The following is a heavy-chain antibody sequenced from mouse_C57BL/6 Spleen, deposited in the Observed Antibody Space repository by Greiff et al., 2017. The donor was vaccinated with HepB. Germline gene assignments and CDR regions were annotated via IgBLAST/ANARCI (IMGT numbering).Heavy chain of an antibody. CDR2: IVPENGDT. J-gene: IGHJ2*01. Sequence: EVQLQQSGAELVRPGASVKLSCTASGFNIKDDYMHWVKQRPEQGLEWIGWIVPENGDTEYASKFQGKATITSDTSSNTAYLQLSSLTSEDTAVYYCTANWESDYWGQGTTLTVSS. D-gene: IGHD4-1*02. CDR1: GFNIKDDY. V-gene: IGHV14-4*01. CDR3: TANWESDY.